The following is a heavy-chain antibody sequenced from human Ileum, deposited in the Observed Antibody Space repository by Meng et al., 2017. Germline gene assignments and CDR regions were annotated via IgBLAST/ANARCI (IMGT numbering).Heavy chain of an antibody. Sequence: PDESGQGLVRPSATLSLTCTVSGGSVSSANSYWSWIRQTPGKGLEWIGYVYNTGNTNSNPSLRSRLTMSVDTSNSQFSLKLTSVTAADTAVYYCARGGGGGWPNWFDPWGQGTLVTVSS. V-gene: IGHV4-61*01. CDR2: VYNTGNT. J-gene: IGHJ5*02. D-gene: IGHD6-19*01. CDR1: GGSVSSANSY. CDR3: ARGGGGGWPNWFDP.